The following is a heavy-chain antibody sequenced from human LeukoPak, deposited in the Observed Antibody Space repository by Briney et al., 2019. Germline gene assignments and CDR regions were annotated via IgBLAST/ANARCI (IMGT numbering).Heavy chain of an antibody. D-gene: IGHD5-24*01. J-gene: IGHJ4*02. V-gene: IGHV3-23*01. CDR2: ISGSGGNT. CDR1: GFTFRTYG. Sequence: GGSLRLSCAASGFTFRTYGMNWVRQAPGKGLEWVSGISGSGGNTYYADSVKGRFTISRDNSKNTLYLQMNSLRAEDTAVYYCARDKGDGYNYFDYWGQGTLVTVSS. CDR3: ARDKGDGYNYFDY.